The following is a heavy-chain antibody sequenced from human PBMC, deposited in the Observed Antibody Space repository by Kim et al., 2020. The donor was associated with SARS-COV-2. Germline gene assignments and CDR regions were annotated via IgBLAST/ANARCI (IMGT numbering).Heavy chain of an antibody. CDR3: AKDRFQQYYFDY. V-gene: IGHV3-23*01. J-gene: IGHJ4*02. Sequence: YYADSVKGRFTISRDNSKNTLYLQMNSLRAEDTAVYYCAKDRFQQYYFDYWGQGTLVTVSS. D-gene: IGHD3-16*01.